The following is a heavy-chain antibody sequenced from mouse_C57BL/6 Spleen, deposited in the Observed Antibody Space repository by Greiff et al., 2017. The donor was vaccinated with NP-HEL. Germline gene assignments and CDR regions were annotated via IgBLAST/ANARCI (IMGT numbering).Heavy chain of an antibody. J-gene: IGHJ4*01. D-gene: IGHD1-1*01. CDR2: IYPGDGDT. Sequence: QVQLKESGAELVKPGASVKISCKASGYAFSSYWMNWVKQRPGKGLEWIGQIYPGDGDTNYNGKFKGKATLTADKSSSTAYMQLSSLTSEDSAVYFCARSSNYGTDYWGQGTSVTVSS. CDR3: ARSSNYGTDY. CDR1: GYAFSSYW. V-gene: IGHV1-80*01.